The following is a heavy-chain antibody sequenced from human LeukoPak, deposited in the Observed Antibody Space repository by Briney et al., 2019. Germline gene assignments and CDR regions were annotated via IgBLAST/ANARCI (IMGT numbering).Heavy chain of an antibody. CDR1: SGSISSGGYS. D-gene: IGHD6-13*01. J-gene: IGHJ4*02. V-gene: IGHV4-30-2*01. CDR3: ARVGQQLAFDH. Sequence: SETLSLTCAVSSGSISSGGYSWSWIRQPPGKGLEWIGYIYHSGSTYYNPSLKSRVTISLDRSKNQFSLKLSSVTAADTAVYYCARVGQQLAFDHWGQGTLVTVSS. CDR2: IYHSGST.